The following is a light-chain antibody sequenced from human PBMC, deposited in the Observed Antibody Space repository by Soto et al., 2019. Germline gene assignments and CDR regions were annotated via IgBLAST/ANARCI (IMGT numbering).Light chain of an antibody. V-gene: IGKV3-20*01. Sequence: EIVLTQSPGTLSLSPGDRATLSCRASQSLSVSYMAWYQQRPGQAPRLLIYGTSTRAAGVPDRFSGSGSGTDFTLAMSRLEPEDFAVYYCHQFGDSPQTFGQGTTVEI. CDR1: QSLSVSY. J-gene: IGKJ1*01. CDR2: GTS. CDR3: HQFGDSPQT.